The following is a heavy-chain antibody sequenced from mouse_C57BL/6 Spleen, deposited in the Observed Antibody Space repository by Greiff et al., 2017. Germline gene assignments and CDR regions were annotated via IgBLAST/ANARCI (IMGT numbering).Heavy chain of an antibody. CDR3: ARQDYYGSSCRYYAMDY. D-gene: IGHD1-1*01. CDR2: ISSGSSTI. Sequence: EVKLVESGGGLVKPGGSLKLSCAASGFTFSDYGMHWVRQAPEKGLEWVAYISSGSSTIYYADTVKGRFTISRDNAKNTLFLQMTSLRSEDTAMXYCARQDYYGSSCRYYAMDYWDQGTSVTVSS. J-gene: IGHJ4*01. V-gene: IGHV5-17*01. CDR1: GFTFSDYG.